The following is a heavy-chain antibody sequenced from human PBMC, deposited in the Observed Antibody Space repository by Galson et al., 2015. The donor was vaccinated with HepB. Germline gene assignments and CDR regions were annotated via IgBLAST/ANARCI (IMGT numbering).Heavy chain of an antibody. D-gene: IGHD2-15*01. CDR1: GYTFTSYY. CDR2: INPSGGST. V-gene: IGHV1-46*03. CDR3: AREGDIVVVVAAHDAFDI. J-gene: IGHJ3*02. Sequence: SVKVSCKASGYTFTSYYMHWVRQAPGQGLEWMGIINPSGGSTSYAQKFQGRVTMTRDTSTSTVYMELSSLRSEDTAVYYCAREGDIVVVVAAHDAFDIWGQGTMVTVSS.